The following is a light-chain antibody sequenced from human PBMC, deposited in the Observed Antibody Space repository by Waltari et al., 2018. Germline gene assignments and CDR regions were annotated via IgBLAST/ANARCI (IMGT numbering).Light chain of an antibody. Sequence: DTQMTQSPSTLSASLGETVTITCRASQNVRRWVAWYQQKPGKAPKLLIYQTSTLETGVSSRFSGSGSGTDFTLTISSLQPDDFSTYYCQQYNTYSTFGQGTRVE. CDR3: QQYNTYST. J-gene: IGKJ1*01. V-gene: IGKV1-5*01. CDR2: QTS. CDR1: QNVRRW.